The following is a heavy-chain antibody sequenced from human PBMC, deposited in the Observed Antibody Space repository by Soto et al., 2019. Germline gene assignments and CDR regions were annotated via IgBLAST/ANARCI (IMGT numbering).Heavy chain of an antibody. J-gene: IGHJ4*02. CDR1: GFTFSSYA. V-gene: IGHV3-23*01. Sequence: PGGTLRLSCAASGFTFSSYAMSWVRQATEKGLEWVSAISGIGGSTYYADSVKGRFTISRDNSNITLYLQMNSLRADDTAVYYCAKDPAADYWGQGTLVTVSS. CDR3: AKDPAADY. CDR2: ISGIGGST.